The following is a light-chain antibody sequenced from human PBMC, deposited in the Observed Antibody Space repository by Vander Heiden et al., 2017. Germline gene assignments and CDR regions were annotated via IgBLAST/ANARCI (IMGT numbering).Light chain of an antibody. J-gene: IGKJ1*01. CDR2: DAS. CDR3: QQYGTSPRT. CDR1: QNVRSNY. Sequence: DIVLARSPGTLSLSPGERATLSCRASQNVRSNYLAWYQQKPGQAPRLLIYDASSRATGIPDRFSGSGSETDFTLTISRLEPEDFAVYYCQQYGTSPRTFGQGTKVEIK. V-gene: IGKV3-20*01.